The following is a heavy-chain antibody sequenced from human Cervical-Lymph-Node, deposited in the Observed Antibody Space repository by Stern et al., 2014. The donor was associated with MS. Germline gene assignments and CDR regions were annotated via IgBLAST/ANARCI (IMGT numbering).Heavy chain of an antibody. CDR3: ATTRWDLFTWNWFDP. V-gene: IGHV4-61*02. D-gene: IGHD1-26*01. J-gene: IGHJ5*02. CDR2: IHDSGST. Sequence: VQLVESGPGLVKPSQTLSLTCTVSGGSISSSGYYWSWIRQPADKGLEWIGRIHDSGSTYYTPSLKRRVTISMDTAKHQFSLKQSSVTAADTAVYYCATTRWDLFTWNWFDPWGQGTLVTVSS. CDR1: GGSISSSGYY.